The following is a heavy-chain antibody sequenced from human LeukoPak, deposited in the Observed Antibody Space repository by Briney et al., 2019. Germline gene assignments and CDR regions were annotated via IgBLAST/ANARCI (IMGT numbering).Heavy chain of an antibody. CDR1: GFTFSNYW. D-gene: IGHD3-22*01. V-gene: IGHV3-7*01. CDR3: ARDDTHSDTSGSFYDAFDI. Sequence: GGSLRLSCAASGFTFSNYWMTWFRRAPGKGLEWVANIRPDGSVIHYVDSVKGRFTISRDSAKNSLYLQMNSLRVEDTAVYYCARDDTHSDTSGSFYDAFDIWGQGTMVTVSS. J-gene: IGHJ3*02. CDR2: IRPDGSVI.